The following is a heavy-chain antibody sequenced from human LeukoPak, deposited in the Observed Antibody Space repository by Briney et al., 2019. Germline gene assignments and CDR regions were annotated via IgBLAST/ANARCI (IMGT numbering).Heavy chain of an antibody. D-gene: IGHD6-6*01. J-gene: IGHJ6*02. CDR3: ARAIRYSSSSWVGNHYYYYGMDV. V-gene: IGHV4-30-4*01. CDR1: GGSISSGDYY. Sequence: SETLPLTCTVSGGSISSGDYYWSWLRQPPGKGLEWIGYIYYSGSTYYNPSLKSRVTISVDTSKNQFSLKLSSVTAADTAAYYCARAIRYSSSSWVGNHYYYYGMDVWGQGTTVTVSS. CDR2: IYYSGST.